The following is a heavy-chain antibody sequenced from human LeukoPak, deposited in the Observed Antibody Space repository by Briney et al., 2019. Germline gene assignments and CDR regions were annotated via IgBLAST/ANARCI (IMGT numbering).Heavy chain of an antibody. CDR2: INHSGST. CDR1: GGSFSGYH. CDR3: ARESRACRVSRYNWFDP. Sequence: SETLSLTCAVYGGSFSGYHWSWIRQPPGKGLEWIGEINHSGSTNYNPSLKSRVTISVDTSKNQFSLKLSSVTAADAAVYYCARESRACRVSRYNWFDPWGQGTLVTVSS. D-gene: IGHD2-15*01. J-gene: IGHJ5*02. V-gene: IGHV4-34*01.